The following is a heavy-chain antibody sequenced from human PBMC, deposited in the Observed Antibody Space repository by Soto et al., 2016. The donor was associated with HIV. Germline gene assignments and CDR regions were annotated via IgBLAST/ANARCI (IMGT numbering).Heavy chain of an antibody. V-gene: IGHV3-74*01. D-gene: IGHD2-15*01. CDR3: VRDPMTGYNIRPTSDY. Sequence: EGQLVESGGGLIQPGRSLRLSCAASGFTFKNYWMHWVRQSPGKGLMWISHINNDGSSTNYADSVKGRFIVFRDNAKNILSLQMNRLEVDDTAVYYCVRDPMTGYNIRPTSDYWGQGTMVVVS. J-gene: IGHJ4*02. CDR1: GFTFKNYW. CDR2: INNDGSST.